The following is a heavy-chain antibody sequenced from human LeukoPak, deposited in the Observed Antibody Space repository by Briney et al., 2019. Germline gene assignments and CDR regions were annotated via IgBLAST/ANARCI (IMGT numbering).Heavy chain of an antibody. CDR3: AGVDFWNGYSFGY. Sequence: GGSLRLSCAASGFTFSSYSMNWVRQAPGKGLEWVSSISSSSSYIYYADSVKGRFTISRDNAKNSLYLQMNSLRAEDTAVYYCAGVDFWNGYSFGYWGQGTLVTVSS. CDR2: ISSSSSYI. D-gene: IGHD3-3*01. V-gene: IGHV3-21*01. CDR1: GFTFSSYS. J-gene: IGHJ4*02.